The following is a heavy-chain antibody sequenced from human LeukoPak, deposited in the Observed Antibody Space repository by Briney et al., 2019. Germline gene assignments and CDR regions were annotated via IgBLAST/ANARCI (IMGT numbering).Heavy chain of an antibody. CDR3: ASQLGDASDI. CDR1: GFTFRSYE. D-gene: IGHD6-13*01. Sequence: GGSLRLSCEDSGFTFRSYEMNWVRQAPGKGLGWIAYLSSSGSAFSYADSVKGRFTISRDNGKNSLYLQMNSLRAEDTAVYYCASQLGDASDIWGQGTMVTVSS. CDR2: LSSSGSAF. V-gene: IGHV3-48*03. J-gene: IGHJ3*02.